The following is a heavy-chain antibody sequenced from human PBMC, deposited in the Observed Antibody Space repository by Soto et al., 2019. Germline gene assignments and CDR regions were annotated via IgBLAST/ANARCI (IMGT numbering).Heavy chain of an antibody. CDR1: GFTFSSYS. J-gene: IGHJ6*02. V-gene: IGHV3-21*01. CDR3: ARDRRTVVVPAAHSMPTYYYYYGMDV. CDR2: ISSSSSYI. Sequence: EVQLVESGGGLVKPGGSLRLSCAASGFTFSSYSMNWVRQAPGKGLEWVSSISSSSSYIYYADSVKGRFTISRDNAKNSLYLQMNSLRAEDTAVYYCARDRRTVVVPAAHSMPTYYYYYGMDVWGQGTTVTVSS. D-gene: IGHD2-2*01.